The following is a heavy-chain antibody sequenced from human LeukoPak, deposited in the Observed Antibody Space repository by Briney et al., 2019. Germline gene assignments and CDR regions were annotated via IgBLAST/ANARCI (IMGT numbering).Heavy chain of an antibody. CDR1: GFTLSDYA. CDR3: ARGATYAYYQDY. J-gene: IGHJ4*02. Sequence: PGGSLRLSCAASGFTLSDYAMHWVRQAPGRGLEWVALISYPRSYHYYIDSVKGRFTSSRDDSKNIFYLQMNSLRAEDTAVYYCARGATYAYYQDYWGQGTLVTVSS. D-gene: IGHD1-26*01. V-gene: IGHV3-30-3*01. CDR2: ISYPRSYH.